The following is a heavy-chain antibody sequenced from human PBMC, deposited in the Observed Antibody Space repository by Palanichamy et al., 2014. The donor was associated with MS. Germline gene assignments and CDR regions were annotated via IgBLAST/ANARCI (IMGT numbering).Heavy chain of an antibody. J-gene: IGHJ3*01. CDR3: ARARTTVTRGGDGLDL. D-gene: IGHD4-17*01. CDR2: IRNKANSYTT. V-gene: IGHV3-72*01. CDR1: GFTFSDHY. Sequence: EVQLVESGGGLVQPGRSLRLSCEGSGFTFSDHYMDWVRQAPGKGLEWVGRIRNKANSYTTDYAASVKGRFTVSRDDSRNSVYLQMTGLKTEDTALYYCARARTTVTRGGDGLDLWGQGTMVTVSS.